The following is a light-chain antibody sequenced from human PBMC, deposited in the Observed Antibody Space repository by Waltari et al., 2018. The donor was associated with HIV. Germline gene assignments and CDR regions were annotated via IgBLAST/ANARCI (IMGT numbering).Light chain of an antibody. CDR1: SSDVGGYVF. J-gene: IGLJ1*01. V-gene: IGLV2-8*01. CDR2: DVT. CDR3: TSYAGDTNYLV. Sequence: QSALTQPHSASGSPGQSVTISCTGTSSDVGGYVFASWYQHRAGKAPQSIIYDVTKRPSGVPVRFSGSKSGNTASLTVSGLRADDEADYYCTSYAGDTNYLVFGTGTKVTVL.